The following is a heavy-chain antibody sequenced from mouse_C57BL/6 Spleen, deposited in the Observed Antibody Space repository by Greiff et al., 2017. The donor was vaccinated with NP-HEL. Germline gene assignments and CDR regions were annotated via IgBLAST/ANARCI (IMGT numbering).Heavy chain of an antibody. CDR3: ARSVFFYAGGDY. CDR2: IHPNSGST. V-gene: IGHV1-64*01. J-gene: IGHJ4*01. CDR1: GYTFTSYW. D-gene: IGHD1-1*01. Sequence: VQLQQPGAELVKPGASVKLSCKASGYTFTSYWMHWVKQRPGQGLEWIGMIHPNSGSTDYNEKFKSKATLTVDKSSSTAYMQLSSLTSEDSAVYFCARSVFFYAGGDYWGQGTSVTVSS.